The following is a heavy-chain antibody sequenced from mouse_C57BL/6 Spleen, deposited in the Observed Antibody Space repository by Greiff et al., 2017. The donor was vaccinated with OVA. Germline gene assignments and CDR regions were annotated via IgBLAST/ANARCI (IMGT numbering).Heavy chain of an antibody. CDR2: IRNKANNHAT. J-gene: IGHJ1*03. V-gene: IGHV6-6*01. Sequence: EVQVVESGGGLVQPGGSMKLSCAASGFTFSDAWMDWVRQSPEKGLEWVAEIRNKANNHATYYAESVKGRFTISRDDSKSSVYLQMNSLRAEDTGIYYCTRDGNYWYFDVWGTGTTVTVSS. CDR1: GFTFSDAW. CDR3: TRDGNYWYFDV. D-gene: IGHD2-1*01.